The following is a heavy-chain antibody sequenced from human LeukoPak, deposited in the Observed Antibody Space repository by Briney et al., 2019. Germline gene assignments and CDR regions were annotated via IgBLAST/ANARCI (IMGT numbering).Heavy chain of an antibody. J-gene: IGHJ5*02. CDR1: GGSFSGYY. Sequence: SETLSLTCAVYGGSFSGYYWSWIRQPPGKGLEWIGEINHSGSTNYNPSLKSRVTISVDTSKNQFSLKLSSVTAADTAVYYCARKVGRPFETNNWFDPWGQGTLVTVPS. CDR3: ARKVGRPFETNNWFDP. V-gene: IGHV4-34*01. CDR2: INHSGST. D-gene: IGHD2-8*01.